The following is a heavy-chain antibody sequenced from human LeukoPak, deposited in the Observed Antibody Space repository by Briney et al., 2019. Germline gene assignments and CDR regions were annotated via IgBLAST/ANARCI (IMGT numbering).Heavy chain of an antibody. D-gene: IGHD3-22*01. J-gene: IGHJ4*02. CDR3: ARGRPDYYDTNPFDY. Sequence: SSETLSLTCTVSGGSISSYYWSWIRQPPGKGLEWIGYIYYSGSTNYNPSLKSRVTISVDTSKNQFSPKLSSVTAADTAVYYCARGRPDYYDTNPFDYWGQGTLVTVSS. CDR1: GGSISSYY. V-gene: IGHV4-59*01. CDR2: IYYSGST.